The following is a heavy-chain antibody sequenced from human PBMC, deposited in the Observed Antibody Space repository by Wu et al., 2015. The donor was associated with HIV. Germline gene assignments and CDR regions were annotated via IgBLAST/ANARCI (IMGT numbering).Heavy chain of an antibody. J-gene: IGHJ3*01. CDR3: ARAYCSGGGCYSDAFDL. Sequence: QVQLVQSGAEVKKPGASVKVSCKASGYTFTDYYMYWVRQAPGLGLEWLGWINPNSSSTNYAQRFQGRVTLTRDTSISTAYMELRRLRSDDTAVYYCARAYCSGGGCYSDAFDLWGQGTMVTVSS. D-gene: IGHD2-15*01. V-gene: IGHV1-2*02. CDR1: GYTFTDYY. CDR2: INPNSSST.